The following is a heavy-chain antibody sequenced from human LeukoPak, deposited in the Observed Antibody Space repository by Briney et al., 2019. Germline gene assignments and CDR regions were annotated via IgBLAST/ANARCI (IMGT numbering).Heavy chain of an antibody. J-gene: IGHJ6*03. CDR2: FSGSGGST. D-gene: IGHD3-9*01. Sequence: PGGSLRLSCAASGFTFSSYAMSWVRQAPGEGLECISGFSGSGGSTYYADSVKGRFTISRDNSKNTLYLQMNSLRAEDTAVYYCAKQGRDWLRDYYYYMDVWGKGTTVTISS. CDR1: GFTFSSYA. CDR3: AKQGRDWLRDYYYYMDV. V-gene: IGHV3-23*01.